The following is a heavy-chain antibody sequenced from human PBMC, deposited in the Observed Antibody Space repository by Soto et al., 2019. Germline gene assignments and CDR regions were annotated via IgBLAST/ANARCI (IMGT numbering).Heavy chain of an antibody. J-gene: IGHJ4*02. CDR1: GFTFSHYA. Sequence: PGGSLRLSCAASGFTFSHYAMSWVRQAPGKGLAWVSGISGIGVSTFYAGSMEGRFTISRGNSKNTVYLQMNSLRVEDTAIYYRANDYYGTATTFFYNCAQETLLTISS. D-gene: IGHD3-22*01. CDR3: ANDYYGTATTFFYN. CDR2: ISGIGVST. V-gene: IGHV3-23*01.